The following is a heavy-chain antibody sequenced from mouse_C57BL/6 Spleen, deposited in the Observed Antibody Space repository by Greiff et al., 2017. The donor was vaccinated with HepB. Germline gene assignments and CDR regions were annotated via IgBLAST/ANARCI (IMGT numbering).Heavy chain of an antibody. CDR3: ARGGGPYFDV. CDR2: ISYDGSN. D-gene: IGHD1-1*02. CDR1: GYSITSGYY. Sequence: DVKLQESGPGLVKPSQSLSLTCSVTGYSITSGYYWNWIRQFPGNKLEWMGYISYDGSNNYNPSLKNRISITRDTSKNQFFLKLNSVTTEDTATYYCARGGGPYFDVWGTGTTVTVSS. V-gene: IGHV3-6*01. J-gene: IGHJ1*03.